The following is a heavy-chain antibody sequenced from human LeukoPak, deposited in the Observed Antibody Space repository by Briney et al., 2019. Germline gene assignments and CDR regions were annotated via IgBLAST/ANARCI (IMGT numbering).Heavy chain of an antibody. Sequence: GGSLRLSCTASGFSFSNYAMSWVRQAPGKGLEWVSGISGSGGSTYYADSVKGRFTISRDNSKNTLYLQMNSLRVEDTAVYYCAKGGYCSSTNCPAGYWGQGTLVTVSS. CDR3: AKGGYCSSTNCPAGY. D-gene: IGHD2-2*01. J-gene: IGHJ4*02. CDR1: GFSFSNYA. V-gene: IGHV3-23*01. CDR2: ISGSGGST.